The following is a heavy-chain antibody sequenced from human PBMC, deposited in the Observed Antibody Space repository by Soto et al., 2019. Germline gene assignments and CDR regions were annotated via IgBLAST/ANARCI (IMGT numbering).Heavy chain of an antibody. CDR3: ARDHDRYCSGGSCYYFDY. Sequence: QVQLVESGGGVVQPGRSLRLSCAASGFTFSSYGMHWVRQAPGKGLEWVAVIWYDGSNKYYADSVKGRFTISRDNSKNTLYLQMNSLRAEDTAVYYCARDHDRYCSGGSCYYFDYWGQGTLVTVSS. V-gene: IGHV3-33*01. J-gene: IGHJ4*02. CDR2: IWYDGSNK. D-gene: IGHD2-15*01. CDR1: GFTFSSYG.